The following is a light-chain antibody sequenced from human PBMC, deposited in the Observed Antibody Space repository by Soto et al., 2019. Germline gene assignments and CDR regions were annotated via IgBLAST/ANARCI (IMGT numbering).Light chain of an antibody. Sequence: DILLTQSPATLSLSPGERATLSCRASQSISSYLAWYQQKPGQAPRLLIYDASNRATGIPARFSGSGSGTDFTLTISSLEPEDFVVYYCQQRSNWPLTFGGGTKVEIK. CDR1: QSISSY. CDR3: QQRSNWPLT. CDR2: DAS. J-gene: IGKJ4*01. V-gene: IGKV3-11*01.